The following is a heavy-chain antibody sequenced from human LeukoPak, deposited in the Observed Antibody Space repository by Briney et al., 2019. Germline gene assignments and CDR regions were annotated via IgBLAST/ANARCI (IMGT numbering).Heavy chain of an antibody. V-gene: IGHV3-53*01. J-gene: IGHJ4*02. D-gene: IGHD1-26*01. Sequence: GGSLRLSCAASGVTFSSNYMNWVRRAPGKGLEWVSVIYSGGSTYYADSVRGRFTISRDSSKNTLYLQMNSLRAEDTAVYYCAREGATTSFDYWGQGTLVTVSS. CDR2: IYSGGST. CDR3: AREGATTSFDY. CDR1: GVTFSSNY.